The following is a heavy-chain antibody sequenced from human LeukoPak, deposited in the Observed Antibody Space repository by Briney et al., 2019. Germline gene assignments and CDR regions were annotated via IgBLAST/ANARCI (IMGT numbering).Heavy chain of an antibody. Sequence: SETLSLTCTVSDTSFSTYFWSWIRQPPGKGLEWVVYIYDSGNTKYNPSLESRVTISVDTSKSQFFLNLNSVTAADTAVYYCARAKPNWNPPDYWGQGTLVTVSS. V-gene: IGHV4-59*08. CDR1: DTSFSTYF. CDR3: ARAKPNWNPPDY. J-gene: IGHJ4*02. D-gene: IGHD1-1*01. CDR2: IYDSGNT.